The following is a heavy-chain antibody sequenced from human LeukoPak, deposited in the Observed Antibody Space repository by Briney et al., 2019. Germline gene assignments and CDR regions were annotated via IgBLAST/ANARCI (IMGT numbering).Heavy chain of an antibody. V-gene: IGHV3-74*01. Sequence: GGSLRLSCAASGFTFSNYWMHWVRQAPGKGLVWVSHFSSDGSTTNCADSVKGRFTISRDNAKNTLFLQMNSVRAEDRAVYYCVRDRSAKWGQGTLVTVSA. CDR1: GFTFSNYW. J-gene: IGHJ4*02. CDR2: FSSDGSTT. CDR3: VRDRSAK. D-gene: IGHD3-16*02.